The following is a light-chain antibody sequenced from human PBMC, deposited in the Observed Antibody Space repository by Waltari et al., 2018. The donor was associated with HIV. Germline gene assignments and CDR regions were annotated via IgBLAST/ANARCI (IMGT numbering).Light chain of an antibody. V-gene: IGLV1-44*01. CDR1: SSNIGGNT. Sequence: QSVLTQPPSASGTPGQRVTISCSGSSSNIGGNTVNWYQQLPGTAPKLLIYRAKQRPSGVPDRFAGSKSGTSASLAISGLHSEDEADYYCAAWDDSLNGYVFGPGTKVTVL. CDR3: AAWDDSLNGYV. J-gene: IGLJ1*01. CDR2: RAK.